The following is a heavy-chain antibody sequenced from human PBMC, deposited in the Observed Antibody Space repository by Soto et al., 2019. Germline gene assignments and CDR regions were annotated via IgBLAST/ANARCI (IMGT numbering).Heavy chain of an antibody. Sequence: ASVKVSCKASGYTFTSYYMHWVRQAPGQGLEWMGIINPSGGSTSYAQKFQGRVTMTRDTSTSTVYMELSSLRSEDTAVYYCARGGSYYDSSGYYVCSSWGQGTLVTVSS. CDR3: ARGGSYYDSSGYYVCSS. J-gene: IGHJ5*02. D-gene: IGHD3-22*01. CDR1: GYTFTSYY. V-gene: IGHV1-46*01. CDR2: INPSGGST.